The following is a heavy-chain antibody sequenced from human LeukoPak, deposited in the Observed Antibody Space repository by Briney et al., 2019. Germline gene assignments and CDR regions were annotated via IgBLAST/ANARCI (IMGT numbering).Heavy chain of an antibody. Sequence: ASVKVSCKASGYTFTGYYMYWVRQAPGQGLEWMGWISAYNGNTNYAQKLQGRVTMTTDTSTSTAYMELRSLRSDDTAVYYCARKAEYCSSTSCYERWAFDYWGQGTLVTVSS. CDR2: ISAYNGNT. CDR3: ARKAEYCSSTSCYERWAFDY. D-gene: IGHD2-2*01. V-gene: IGHV1-18*04. J-gene: IGHJ4*02. CDR1: GYTFTGYY.